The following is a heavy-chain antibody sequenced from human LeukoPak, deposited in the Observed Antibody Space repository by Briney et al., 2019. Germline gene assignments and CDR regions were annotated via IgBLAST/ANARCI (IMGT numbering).Heavy chain of an antibody. CDR2: VGRDGSI. CDR3: ARRYYDTTGYVFDI. Sequence: GGSLRLSCVASGFTFNTYTMNWVRQAPGKGLEWISCVGRDGSIHYADSVKGRITISRDNAKNSLFLQMNSLRAEDTAIYYCARRYYDTTGYVFDIWGQGTMVTVSS. J-gene: IGHJ3*02. V-gene: IGHV3-21*01. D-gene: IGHD3-22*01. CDR1: GFTFNTYT.